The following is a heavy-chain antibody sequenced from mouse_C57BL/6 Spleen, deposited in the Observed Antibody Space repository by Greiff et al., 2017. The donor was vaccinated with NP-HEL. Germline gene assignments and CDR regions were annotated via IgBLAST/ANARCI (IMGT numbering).Heavy chain of an antibody. V-gene: IGHV3-6*01. J-gene: IGHJ4*01. CDR1: GYSITSGYY. Sequence: EVKLQESGPGLVKPSQSLSLTCSVTGYSITSGYYWNWIRQFPGNKLEWMGYISYDGSNNYNPSLKNRISITRDTSKNQFFRKLNSVTTEDTATYYCAREDSPYAMDYWGQGTSVTVSS. CDR2: ISYDGSN. D-gene: IGHD3-3*01. CDR3: AREDSPYAMDY.